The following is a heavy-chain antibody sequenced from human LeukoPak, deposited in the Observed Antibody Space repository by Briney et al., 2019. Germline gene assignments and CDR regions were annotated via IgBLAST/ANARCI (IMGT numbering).Heavy chain of an antibody. J-gene: IGHJ1*01. Sequence: GSLRLSCAASGFTFSSYSMNWVRQAPGKGLEWVSSISSSSSYIYYADSVKGRFTISRDNAKNSLYLQMNSLRAEDTAVYYCARDGGYYYDSSGLEYFQHWGQGTLVTVSS. CDR3: ARDGGYYYDSSGLEYFQH. CDR1: GFTFSSYS. CDR2: ISSSSSYI. D-gene: IGHD3-22*01. V-gene: IGHV3-21*01.